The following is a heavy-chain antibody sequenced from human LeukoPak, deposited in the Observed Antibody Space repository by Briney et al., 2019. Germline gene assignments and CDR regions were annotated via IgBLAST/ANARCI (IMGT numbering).Heavy chain of an antibody. D-gene: IGHD3-22*01. CDR3: ARARDTITIIVVVRGIGGFDY. Sequence: ASVKVSCKASGYTFTSYYMHWVRQAPGQGLEWMGIINPSGGSTSYAQKFQGRVTMTRDTSTSTVYMELSSLRSEDTAVYYCARARDTITIIVVVRGIGGFDYWGQGTLVTVSS. V-gene: IGHV1-46*01. J-gene: IGHJ4*02. CDR1: GYTFTSYY. CDR2: INPSGGST.